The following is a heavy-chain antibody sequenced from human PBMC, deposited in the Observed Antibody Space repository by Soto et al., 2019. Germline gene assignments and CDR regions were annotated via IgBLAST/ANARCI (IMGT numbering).Heavy chain of an antibody. J-gene: IGHJ4*02. CDR3: AKRSITPVGMKSPFDY. V-gene: IGHV3-23*01. D-gene: IGHD3-3*01. CDR2: ISGGGKST. CDR1: GFTFSNYD. Sequence: EVQLLESGGGLVQPGGSLRLSCAASGFTFSNYDMSWVRQAPGKGLEWVSTISGGGKSTYYADSVKGRVTSSRDDSKNTRYLQVTSLRGEDTAEYSWAKRSITPVGMKSPFDYWGQGTLVTVSS.